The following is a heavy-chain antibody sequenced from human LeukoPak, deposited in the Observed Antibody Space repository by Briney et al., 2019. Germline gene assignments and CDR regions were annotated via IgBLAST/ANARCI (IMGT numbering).Heavy chain of an antibody. J-gene: IGHJ5*02. CDR3: ARAEFYYDSSGYYYFWFDP. V-gene: IGHV3-11*01. CDR2: ISSSGSTI. D-gene: IGHD3-22*01. CDR1: GSTFSDYY. Sequence: NPGGSLRLSCAASGSTFSDYYMSWIRQAPGKGLEWVSYISSSGSTIYYADSVKGRFTISRDNAKNSLYLQMNSLRAEDTAVYYCARAEFYYDSSGYYYFWFDPWGQGTLVTVSS.